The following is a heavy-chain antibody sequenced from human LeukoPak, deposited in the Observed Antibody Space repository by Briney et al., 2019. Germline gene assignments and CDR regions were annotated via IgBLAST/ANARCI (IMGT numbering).Heavy chain of an antibody. CDR2: VNESGGT. CDR1: IDSFSNYH. Sequence: SETLSLTCAVYIDSFSNYHWNWIRQTPAKGMEWIGEVNESGGTNISPSLRSRVILSVDTSKNQFSLKLISVTVADTAIYYCARWLESPSLYFDHWGHGILVTVSS. D-gene: IGHD5-24*01. V-gene: IGHV4-34*01. J-gene: IGHJ4*01. CDR3: ARWLESPSLYFDH.